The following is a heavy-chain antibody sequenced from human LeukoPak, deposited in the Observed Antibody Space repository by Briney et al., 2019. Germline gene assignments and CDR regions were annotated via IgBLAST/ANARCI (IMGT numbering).Heavy chain of an antibody. CDR1: GYTFTGYY. J-gene: IGHJ6*03. CDR3: ARQERITISGVDPGYMDV. CDR2: INPNSGGT. D-gene: IGHD3-3*01. V-gene: IGHV1-2*02. Sequence: ASVKVSCKASGYTFTGYYMHWVRQAPGQGLEWMGWINPNSGGTNYAQKFQGRVTMTRDTSISTAYMELRSLRSDDTAVYYCARQERITISGVDPGYMDVWGKGTTVTVSS.